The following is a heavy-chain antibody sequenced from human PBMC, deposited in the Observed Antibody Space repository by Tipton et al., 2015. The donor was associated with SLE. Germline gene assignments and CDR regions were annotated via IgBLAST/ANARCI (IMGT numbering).Heavy chain of an antibody. J-gene: IGHJ4*02. CDR3: ARDLLVRGRLGGGLFGF. Sequence: QLVQSGGGLVKPGGSLRLSCAASGFTFSSYSMNWVRQAPGKGLEWVSSISSSSSYIYYADSVKGRFTISRDNAKNSLYLQMNSLRAEDTAVYYCARDLLVRGRLGGGLFGFWGQGTLVTVSS. CDR1: GFTFSSYS. CDR2: ISSSSSYI. V-gene: IGHV3-21*01. D-gene: IGHD2-15*01.